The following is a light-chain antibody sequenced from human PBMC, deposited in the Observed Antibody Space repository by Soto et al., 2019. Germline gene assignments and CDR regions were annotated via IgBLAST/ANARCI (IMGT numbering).Light chain of an antibody. CDR2: RNN. V-gene: IGLV1-47*01. Sequence: QAVVTQPPSASGTPGQRVTICCSGSSSNIGSNFVYWYQQFPGTAPKLLIYRNNQRPSGVPDRFSGSKSGTSASLAISGLPSEDEADYYCAAWDDSLSGWVFGGGTKVTVL. CDR1: SSNIGSNF. CDR3: AAWDDSLSGWV. J-gene: IGLJ3*02.